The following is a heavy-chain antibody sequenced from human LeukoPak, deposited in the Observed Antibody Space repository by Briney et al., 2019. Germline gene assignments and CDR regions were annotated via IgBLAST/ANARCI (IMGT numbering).Heavy chain of an antibody. CDR2: INPNSGGT. CDR1: GYTFTGYY. D-gene: IGHD3-22*01. J-gene: IGHJ6*02. Sequence: ASVKVSCKASGYTFTGYYMHWVRQAPGQGLEWMGRINPNSGGTNYAQKFQGSVTMTRDTSISTAYMELSRLRSDDTAVYYCAGPPPNYYDSSGPYGMDVWGQGTTVTVSS. V-gene: IGHV1-2*06. CDR3: AGPPPNYYDSSGPYGMDV.